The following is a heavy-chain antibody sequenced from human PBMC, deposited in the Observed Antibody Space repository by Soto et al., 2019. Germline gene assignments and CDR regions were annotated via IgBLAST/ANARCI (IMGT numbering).Heavy chain of an antibody. V-gene: IGHV3-48*01. CDR2: ISSSSSTI. D-gene: IGHD2-2*01. J-gene: IGHJ3*02. CDR1: GFTFSSYS. CDR3: ARDHIPVGYCSSTSCHDAFDI. Sequence: EVQLVESGGGLVQPGGSLRLSCAASGFTFSSYSMNWVRQAPGKGLEWVSYISSSSSTIYYADSVKGRFTISRDNAENSLYLQMNSLRAEDTAVYYCARDHIPVGYCSSTSCHDAFDIWGQGTMVTVSS.